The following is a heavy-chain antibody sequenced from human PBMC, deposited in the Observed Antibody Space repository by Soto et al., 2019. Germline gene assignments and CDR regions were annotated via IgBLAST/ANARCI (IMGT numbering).Heavy chain of an antibody. CDR3: ARDLLAARRSFDY. CDR1: GYTFTSYA. Sequence: QVQLVQSGAEVKKPGASVKVSCKASGYTFTSYAMHWVRQAPGERLEWMGWINAGNGNTKYSQKFQDRVTITRDTSASTAYMQLSSLRSEDTAVYYCARDLLAARRSFDYWGQGTLVTVSS. CDR2: INAGNGNT. J-gene: IGHJ4*02. V-gene: IGHV1-3*01. D-gene: IGHD6-6*01.